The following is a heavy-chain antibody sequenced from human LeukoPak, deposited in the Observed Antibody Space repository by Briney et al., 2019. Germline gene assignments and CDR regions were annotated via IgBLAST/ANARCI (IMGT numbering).Heavy chain of an antibody. CDR2: IAYDGSRA. CDR1: GFTFGGYG. CDR3: TRYNNDHFDY. J-gene: IGHJ4*02. D-gene: IGHD1-14*01. Sequence: PGGSLRLSCAGSGFTFGGYGMHWFRQTPGKGLEWVAVIAYDGSRAFYADSVKGRFTISRDNSKNTMSVQMDDLRAEYTAVYYCTRYNNDHFDYWGQGTLVTVSS. V-gene: IGHV3-33*01.